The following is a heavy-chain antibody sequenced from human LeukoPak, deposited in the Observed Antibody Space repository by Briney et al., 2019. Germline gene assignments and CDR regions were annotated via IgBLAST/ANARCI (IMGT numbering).Heavy chain of an antibody. CDR3: ARGEFAYPIVVVPAAIGGDWFDP. CDR1: GGTFSSYA. CDR2: IIPIFGIA. J-gene: IGHJ5*02. D-gene: IGHD2-2*02. V-gene: IGHV1-69*10. Sequence: SVKVSCKASGGTFSSYAISWVRQAPGQGLEWMGGIIPIFGIANYAQKFQGRVTITADKSTSTAYMELSSLRSEDTAVYYCARGEFAYPIVVVPAAIGGDWFDPWGQGTLVTVSS.